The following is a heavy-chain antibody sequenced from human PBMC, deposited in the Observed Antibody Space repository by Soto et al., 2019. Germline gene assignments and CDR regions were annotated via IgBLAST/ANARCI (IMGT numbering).Heavy chain of an antibody. Sequence: GSLRLSCAASGFTFSSYAMHWVRQAPGKGLEYISAISINGSNTYYADSVKGRFTISRDNSRNTLYLQMSSLRVEDTAVYYCVKGFYHWGRGTLVTVSS. CDR2: ISINGSNT. J-gene: IGHJ5*02. CDR3: VKGFYH. CDR1: GFTFSSYA. V-gene: IGHV3-64D*06.